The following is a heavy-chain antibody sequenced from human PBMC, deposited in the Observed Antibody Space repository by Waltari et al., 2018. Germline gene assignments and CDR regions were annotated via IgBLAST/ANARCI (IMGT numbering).Heavy chain of an antibody. CDR3: AKDGLIAAAGTIDY. D-gene: IGHD6-13*01. V-gene: IGHV3-30*02. CDR1: GFTFSSYG. J-gene: IGHJ4*02. CDR2: IRDDGSNK. Sequence: QVQLVESGGGVVQPGGSLRLSCAASGFTFSSYGMHWVRQAPGKGLEWVAFIRDDGSNKYYADSVKGRFTISRDNSKNTLYLQMNSLRAEDTAVYYCAKDGLIAAAGTIDYWGQGTLVTVSS.